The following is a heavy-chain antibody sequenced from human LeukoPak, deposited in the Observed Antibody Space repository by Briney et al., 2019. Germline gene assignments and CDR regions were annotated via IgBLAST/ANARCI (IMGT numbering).Heavy chain of an antibody. D-gene: IGHD1-20*01. J-gene: IGHJ4*02. CDR3: ARLTGEALDY. Sequence: PGGSLRLSCAASGFTFSSHGMHWVRQAPGKGLEWVAVIWYDGSKKYYADSVTGRFSISRDNSKNALSLQMNSLRAEDTAVYYCARLTGEALDYWGRGTLVTVSS. V-gene: IGHV3-33*01. CDR1: GFTFSSHG. CDR2: IWYDGSKK.